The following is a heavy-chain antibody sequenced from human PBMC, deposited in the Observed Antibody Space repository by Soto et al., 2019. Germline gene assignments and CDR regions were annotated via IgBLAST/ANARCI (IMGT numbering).Heavy chain of an antibody. D-gene: IGHD2-8*01. J-gene: IGHJ6*02. CDR2: MNPNSGNT. CDR3: ARDADRYCTNGVCNQGYYYYKMDV. Sequence: ASVKVSCKASGYTFTSYDINWVRQATGQGLEWMGWMNPNSGNTGYAQKFQGRVTMTRNTSISTAYMELSSLRSEDTAVYYCARDADRYCTNGVCNQGYYYYKMDVWGQGTTVTVSS. V-gene: IGHV1-8*01. CDR1: GYTFTSYD.